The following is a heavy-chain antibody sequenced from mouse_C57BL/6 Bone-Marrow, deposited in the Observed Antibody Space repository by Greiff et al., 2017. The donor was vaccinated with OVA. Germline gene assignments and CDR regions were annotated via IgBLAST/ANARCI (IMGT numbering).Heavy chain of an antibody. D-gene: IGHD2-1*01. J-gene: IGHJ2*01. CDR2: IDPETGGT. V-gene: IGHV1-15*01. CDR3: TRVYYGVFDY. CDR1: GYTFTDYE. Sequence: QVQLKQSGAELVRPGASVTLSCKASGYTFTDYEMHWVKQTPVHGLEWIGAIDPETGGTAYNQKFKGKAILTADKSSSTAYMELRSLTSEDSAVYYCTRVYYGVFDYWGQGTTLTVSS.